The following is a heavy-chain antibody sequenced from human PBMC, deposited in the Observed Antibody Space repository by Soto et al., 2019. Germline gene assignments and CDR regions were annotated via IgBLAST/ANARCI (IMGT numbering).Heavy chain of an antibody. CDR2: VYATGTS. CDR3: VRDGSKTLRDWFDP. V-gene: IGHV4-4*07. D-gene: IGHD4-17*01. Sequence: SETLSLTCSVSGGSMSKFYWSWIRKTAGKGREWMGRVYATGTSDYNPSLRSRIAMSVDMSKKTFSLRLRSVTAADTGVYYCVRDGSKTLRDWFDPWGQGILVTVSS. CDR1: GGSMSKFY. J-gene: IGHJ5*02.